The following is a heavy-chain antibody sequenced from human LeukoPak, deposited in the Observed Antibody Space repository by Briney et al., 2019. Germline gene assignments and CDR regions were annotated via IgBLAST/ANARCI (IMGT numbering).Heavy chain of an antibody. CDR3: ARVGIRDAFDI. Sequence: GGSLRLSCAASGFTFSSYSMNWVRQAPGKGLEWVSSISSSSSYIYYADSVKGRFTISRDNAKNSLYLQMNSLRAEDTAVYCCARVGIRDAFDIWGQGTMVTVSS. V-gene: IGHV3-21*01. D-gene: IGHD3-10*01. J-gene: IGHJ3*02. CDR2: ISSSSSYI. CDR1: GFTFSSYS.